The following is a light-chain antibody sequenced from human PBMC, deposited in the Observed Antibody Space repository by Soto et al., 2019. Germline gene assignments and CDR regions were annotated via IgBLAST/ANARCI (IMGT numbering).Light chain of an antibody. J-gene: IGKJ4*01. CDR3: QQYGRSVT. CDR1: QSVSSSY. V-gene: IGKV3-20*01. Sequence: ELVLTQSPGTLSLSPGERATLSCRASQSVSSSYLAWYQQKPGQAPRLLIYGTSSRATGIPDRFSGSESGTDFTLSIRRLETEDFAVYYCQQYGRSVTFGGGTKVAI. CDR2: GTS.